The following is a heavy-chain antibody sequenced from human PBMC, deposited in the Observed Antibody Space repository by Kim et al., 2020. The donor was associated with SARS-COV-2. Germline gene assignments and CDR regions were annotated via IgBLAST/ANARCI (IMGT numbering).Heavy chain of an antibody. CDR1: GGSISSGGYY. V-gene: IGHV4-31*03. Sequence: SETLSLTCTVPGGSISSGGYYWSWNRQHPGKGLEWIGYIYYSGSTYYNPSLKSRVTISTDTSKNQFSLQLSSVTAADTAVYYCASSSTGPTPDFDYWGQGTLVTVSS. J-gene: IGHJ4*02. D-gene: IGHD1-7*01. CDR3: ASSSTGPTPDFDY. CDR2: IYYSGST.